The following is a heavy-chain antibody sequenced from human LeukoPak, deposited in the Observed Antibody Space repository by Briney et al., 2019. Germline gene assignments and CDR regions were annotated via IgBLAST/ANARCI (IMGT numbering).Heavy chain of an antibody. CDR1: GGTLSSYS. Sequence: SVKVSCLASGGTLSSYSISWVRQAPGQGLEGMGGIITIYCTANYAQKFQGRVTITTDESTSTAYMELSSLRSADTAVYYCERVPEWTYAFDIWGQGTMVTVSS. D-gene: IGHD3-3*01. CDR3: ERVPEWTYAFDI. CDR2: IITIYCTA. J-gene: IGHJ3*02. V-gene: IGHV1-69*05.